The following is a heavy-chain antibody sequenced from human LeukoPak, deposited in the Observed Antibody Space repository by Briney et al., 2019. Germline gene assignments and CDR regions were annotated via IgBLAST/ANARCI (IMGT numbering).Heavy chain of an antibody. CDR2: IWYDGSGK. CDR3: AKIPLNYYDTGDY. J-gene: IGHJ4*02. Sequence: PGGSLRLSCAASGFTFSSYGMHWVRQAPGKGLEWVAVIWYDGSGKYYAESVKGRFTISRDNSKNTLYLQMNSLRAEDTAVYYCAKIPLNYYDTGDYWGQGTLVTVSS. CDR1: GFTFSSYG. D-gene: IGHD3-22*01. V-gene: IGHV3-33*06.